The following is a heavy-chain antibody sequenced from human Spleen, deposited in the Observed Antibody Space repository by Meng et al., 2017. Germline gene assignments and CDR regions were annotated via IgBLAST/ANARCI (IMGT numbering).Heavy chain of an antibody. CDR3: ARLRSSSWIYYFDY. D-gene: IGHD6-13*01. J-gene: IGHJ4*02. CDR2: IYYTGTT. CDR1: GGSISSFY. V-gene: IGHV4-59*01. Sequence: QLQLQESDPGLVKPSETPSLTCTVSGGSISSFYWSWIRQPPGKGLEWIGYIYYTGTTHYSPSLTSRLTISVDTSKNHLSLRLTSVTAADTAVYYCARLRSSSWIYYFDYWGQGTLVTVSS.